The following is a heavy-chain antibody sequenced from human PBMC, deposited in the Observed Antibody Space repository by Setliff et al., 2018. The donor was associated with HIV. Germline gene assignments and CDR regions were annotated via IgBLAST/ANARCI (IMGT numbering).Heavy chain of an antibody. CDR3: ARHDSRGPRSAFDL. D-gene: IGHD2-21*01. CDR2: IYYSGST. V-gene: IGHV4-39*01. J-gene: IGHJ3*01. Sequence: SETLSLTCTVSGGSISSSSYYRGWIRQPPGKGLEWLGTIYYSGSTYYNPSLKSRVTLSVDTSKNQFSLKLSSVTAADTAVYYCARHDSRGPRSAFDLWGRGTMVTVSS. CDR1: GGSISSSSYY.